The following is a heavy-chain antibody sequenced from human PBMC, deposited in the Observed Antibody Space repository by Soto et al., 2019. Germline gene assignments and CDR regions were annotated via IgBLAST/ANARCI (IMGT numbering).Heavy chain of an antibody. D-gene: IGHD1-26*01. V-gene: IGHV3-23*01. CDR1: GFTFSNYA. J-gene: IGHJ4*02. CDR2: ISSSGDSP. CDR3: ASTSPDPFHSGSYFDY. Sequence: GGSLRLSCAASGFTFSNYAMSWVRQAPGKGLEWVSAISSSGDSPYYADSVKGRFTVSRDNSKNTLYLQMSSLRSEDTAVYYCASTSPDPFHSGSYFDYWGQGTLVTVS.